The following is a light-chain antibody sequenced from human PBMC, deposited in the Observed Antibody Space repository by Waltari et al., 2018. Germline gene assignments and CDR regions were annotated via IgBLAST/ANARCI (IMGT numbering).Light chain of an antibody. J-gene: IGKJ1*01. V-gene: IGKV3-11*01. CDR1: QSVRNY. Sequence: EIVLTQSPGTLSLSPGERATLSCRASQSVRNYLAWYQQKPGQAPRLLIYDASNRATGIPARFSGSGSGTDFTLTISNLQPEDFATYYCQQSYTTPRTYNNPRTFGQGTQVEVK. CDR3: QQSYTTPRTYNNPRT. CDR2: DAS.